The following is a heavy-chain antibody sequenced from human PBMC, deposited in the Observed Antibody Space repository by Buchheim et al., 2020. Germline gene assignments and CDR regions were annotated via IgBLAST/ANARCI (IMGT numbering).Heavy chain of an antibody. CDR3: AKEQEGY. Sequence: QVQLVESGGGVVQPGRSLRLSCGASGFTFSNSGMHWVRQAPGKGLEWVAVISSAGNKIYAASVKGRFTISRDNSKNTVYLQMNSLRPEDTAVYYCAKEQEGYWGQGTL. CDR1: GFTFSNSG. CDR2: ISSAGNK. V-gene: IGHV3-30*18. J-gene: IGHJ4*02.